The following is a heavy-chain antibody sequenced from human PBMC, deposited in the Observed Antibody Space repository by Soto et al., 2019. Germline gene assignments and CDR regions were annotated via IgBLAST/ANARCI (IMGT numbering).Heavy chain of an antibody. V-gene: IGHV4-31*03. J-gene: IGHJ4*02. CDR3: ARRDRETLDY. Sequence: SETLSLTCTVSGGSISSGGYYWSWIRQHPGKGLEWIGYIYYSGSTYYNPSLKSRVTISVDTSKNQFSLKLSSVTAADTAVYYCARRDRETLDYWGQGTLVTVSS. CDR1: GGSISSGGYY. CDR2: IYYSGST.